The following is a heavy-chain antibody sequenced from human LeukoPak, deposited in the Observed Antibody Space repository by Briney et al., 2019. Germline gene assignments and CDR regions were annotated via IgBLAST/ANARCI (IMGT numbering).Heavy chain of an antibody. J-gene: IGHJ6*03. CDR2: INHSGST. CDR3: ARLCSYGFYHYYYMGV. Sequence: PSETLSLTCAVYGGSFSGYYWSWIRQPPGKGLEWIGEINHSGSTNYNPSLKSRVTISVDTSKNQFSLKLSSVTAADTAVYYCARLCSYGFYHYYYMGVWGKGTTVTVSS. V-gene: IGHV4-34*01. CDR1: GGSFSGYY. D-gene: IGHD5-18*01.